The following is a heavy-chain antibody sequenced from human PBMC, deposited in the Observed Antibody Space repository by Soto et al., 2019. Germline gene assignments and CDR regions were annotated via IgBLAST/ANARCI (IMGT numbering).Heavy chain of an antibody. D-gene: IGHD6-13*01. CDR1: GGSVSSGSYY. CDR3: ASCSSWYYFDY. CDR2: IYYSGST. J-gene: IGHJ4*02. V-gene: IGHV4-61*01. Sequence: SETLSLTCTVSGGSVSSGSYYWSWIRQPPGKGLEWIGYIYYSGSTNYNPSLKSRVTISVDTSKNQFSLKLSSVTAADTAVYYCASCSSWYYFDYWGQGTLVTVSS.